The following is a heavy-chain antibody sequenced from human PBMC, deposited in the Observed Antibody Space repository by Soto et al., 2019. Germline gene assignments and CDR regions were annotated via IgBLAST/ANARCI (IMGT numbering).Heavy chain of an antibody. CDR3: ARPLKTPSNGGWYFDF. J-gene: IGHJ4*02. CDR2: ISAYNGNT. CDR1: GYTFTSYG. Sequence: ASVKVSCKASGYTFTSYGISWVRQAPGQGLEWMGWISAYNGNTNYAQKLQGRVTMTTDTSTSTAYMELRSLRSDDTAVYYCARPLKTPSNGGWYFDFWGQGTLVTVSS. D-gene: IGHD6-19*01. V-gene: IGHV1-18*01.